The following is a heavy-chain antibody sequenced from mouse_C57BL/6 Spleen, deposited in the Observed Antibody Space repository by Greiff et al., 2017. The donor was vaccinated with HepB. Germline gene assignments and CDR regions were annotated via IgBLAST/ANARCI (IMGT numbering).Heavy chain of an antibody. V-gene: IGHV1-81*01. Sequence: QVHVKQSGAELARPGASVKLSCKASGYTFTSYGISWVKQRTGQGLEWIGEIYPRSGNTYYTEKFKGKATLTADKSSSTAYMELRSLTSEDSAVYFCARCPDYYSSSYYYAMDYWGQGTSVTVSS. D-gene: IGHD1-1*01. CDR1: GYTFTSYG. CDR2: IYPRSGNT. CDR3: ARCPDYYSSSYYYAMDY. J-gene: IGHJ4*01.